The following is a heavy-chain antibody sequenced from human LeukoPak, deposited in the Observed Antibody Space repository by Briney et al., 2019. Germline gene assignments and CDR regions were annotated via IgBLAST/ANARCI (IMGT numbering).Heavy chain of an antibody. CDR2: IYYSGST. J-gene: IGHJ4*02. D-gene: IGHD3-22*01. CDR3: ARGSAYYYDSSGYPTFDY. Sequence: SETLSLTCTVSGGSISSYYWGWIRQPPGKGLEWIGYIYYSGSTNYNTPLKSRVTISVDTSKNQFSLKLSSVTAADTAVYYCARGSAYYYDSSGYPTFDYWGQGTLVTVSS. CDR1: GGSISSYY. V-gene: IGHV4-59*01.